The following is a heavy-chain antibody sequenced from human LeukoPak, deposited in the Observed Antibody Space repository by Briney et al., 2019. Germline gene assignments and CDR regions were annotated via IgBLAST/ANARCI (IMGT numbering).Heavy chain of an antibody. V-gene: IGHV4-39*07. D-gene: IGHD3-22*01. CDR1: GGSISSSSYY. CDR3: ARGPYSYDSSGAFDI. CDR2: IYYSGST. J-gene: IGHJ3*02. Sequence: SETLSLTCTVSGGSISSSSYYWGWIRQPPGKGLEWIGSIYYSGSTYYNPSLKSRVTISVHTSKNQFSLKLSSVTAADTAVYFCARGPYSYDSSGAFDIWGQGTMVTVSS.